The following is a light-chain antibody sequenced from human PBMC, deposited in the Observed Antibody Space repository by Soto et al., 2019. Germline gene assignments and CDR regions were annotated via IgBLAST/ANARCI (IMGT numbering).Light chain of an antibody. CDR3: LHYSTYPLT. CDR2: DAS. CDR1: QRVDRW. V-gene: IGKV1-5*01. J-gene: IGKJ4*01. Sequence: DIQMTQSPATLSASVGDRVTITCRASQRVDRWLAWYQQKPGKAPKLLISDASTLESGVPSRFSGSGSVTEFTLTISSLQTDDFASYYCLHYSTYPLTFGGGTKVDIK.